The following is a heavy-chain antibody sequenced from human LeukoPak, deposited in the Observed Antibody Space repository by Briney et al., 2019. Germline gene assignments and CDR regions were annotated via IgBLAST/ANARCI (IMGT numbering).Heavy chain of an antibody. CDR3: ARDRYCSGGSCYVRSYYYYMDV. D-gene: IGHD2-15*01. Sequence: VSVKVSCKASGYTFTSYGISWVRQAPGQGLEWMGWISAYNGNTNYAQKLQGRVTMTTDTSTSTAYMELRSLRSDDTAVYYCARDRYCSGGSCYVRSYYYYMDVWGKGTTVTVSS. CDR1: GYTFTSYG. J-gene: IGHJ6*03. V-gene: IGHV1-18*01. CDR2: ISAYNGNT.